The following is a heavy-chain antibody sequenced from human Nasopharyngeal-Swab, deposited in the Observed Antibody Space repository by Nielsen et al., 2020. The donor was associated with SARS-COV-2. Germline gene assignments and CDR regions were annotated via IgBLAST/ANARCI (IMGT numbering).Heavy chain of an antibody. V-gene: IGHV3-23*01. D-gene: IGHD4-17*01. J-gene: IGHJ4*02. Sequence: GESLNTSCAASGFTFSSFAMSRVRQAPGKGLEWVSAISGSGGSTYYADSVKGRFTISRDNSKNTLYLQMNSLRAEDTAVYYCAKSGAVTTPIDYWGQGTLVTVSS. CDR1: GFTFSSFA. CDR2: ISGSGGST. CDR3: AKSGAVTTPIDY.